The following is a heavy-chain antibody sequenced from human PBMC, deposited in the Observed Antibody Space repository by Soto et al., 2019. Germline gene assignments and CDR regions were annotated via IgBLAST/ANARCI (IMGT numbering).Heavy chain of an antibody. CDR3: ARDVGGYDTYYYFDY. CDR2: ISSSSSTI. V-gene: IGHV3-48*02. J-gene: IGHJ4*02. D-gene: IGHD5-12*01. CDR1: GFTFSSYS. Sequence: GGSLRLSCAGSGFTFSSYSMNWVRQAPGKGLEWVSSISSSSSTIYYADSVKGRFTISRDNAKNSLYLQMNSLRDEDTAVYYCARDVGGYDTYYYFDYWGQGTLVTVSS.